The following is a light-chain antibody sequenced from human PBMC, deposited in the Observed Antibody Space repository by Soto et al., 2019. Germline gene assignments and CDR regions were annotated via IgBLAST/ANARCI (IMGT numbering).Light chain of an antibody. CDR1: NIGSKS. J-gene: IGLJ2*01. V-gene: IGLV3-21*04. Sequence: SYELTQPPSVSVAPGKTARITCGGNNIGSKSVHWYQQKPGQAPVLVIYXXXXXXXXXXXXXXXXXXXNTATLTISRVEAXXXXXXXXQVWDSSSDHPVVFGGGTKVTVL. CDR3: QVWDSSSDHPVV. CDR2: XXX.